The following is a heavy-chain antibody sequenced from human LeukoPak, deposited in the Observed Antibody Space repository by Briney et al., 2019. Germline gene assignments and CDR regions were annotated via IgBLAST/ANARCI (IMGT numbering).Heavy chain of an antibody. J-gene: IGHJ3*02. D-gene: IGHD2-15*01. CDR3: ARKALYCSGGSCYPVYAFDI. CDR1: GFTFSRYS. V-gene: IGHV3-21*01. Sequence: GGSLRLSCAVSGFTFSRYSMNWVRQAPGKGLEWVSSISNIGTSIYYADSVKGRFTISRDNAKNSLYLQMNSLRAEDTAVYYCARKALYCSGGSCYPVYAFDIWGQGTVVTVSS. CDR2: ISNIGTSI.